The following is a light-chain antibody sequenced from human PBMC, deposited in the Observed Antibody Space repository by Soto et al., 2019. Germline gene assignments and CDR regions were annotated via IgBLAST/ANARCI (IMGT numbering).Light chain of an antibody. Sequence: DIVLTQTPLFSHVTLGQPASISCSSSQSLVHSDGNTYLTWLQQRPGQPPRLLIYMISNRFSGVTDRFSGSGAGTDFTLKISRVEADDVGVYYCMQATHAYTFGQGTKLEIK. V-gene: IGKV2-24*01. CDR2: MIS. CDR1: QSLVHSDGNTY. J-gene: IGKJ2*01. CDR3: MQATHAYT.